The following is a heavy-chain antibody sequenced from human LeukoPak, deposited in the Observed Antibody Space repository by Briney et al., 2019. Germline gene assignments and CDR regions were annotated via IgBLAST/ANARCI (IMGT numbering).Heavy chain of an antibody. CDR2: VYYSGST. V-gene: IGHV4-59*08. D-gene: IGHD3-10*01. J-gene: IGHJ4*02. Sequence: SETLSLTCTVSGSSISSYYWSWIRQPPGKGLEWIGYVYYSGSTNYNPSLKSRVTISVETSKNQFSLKLRSVTAADTAVYYCARKYGSGTYAYFDFWGQGTLVTVSS. CDR3: ARKYGSGTYAYFDF. CDR1: GSSISSYY.